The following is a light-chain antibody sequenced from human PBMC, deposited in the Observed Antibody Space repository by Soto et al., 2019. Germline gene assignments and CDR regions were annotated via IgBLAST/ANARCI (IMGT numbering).Light chain of an antibody. CDR2: RAS. Sequence: DIQMTQSHSTLSASVGDRVTITCRASQSVGDSLVWHQQKPGKAPKLRIYRASSLESGVPSTFSGSGSGTEFTLTNSSLQPDDFATYYCQQYQTYPCTFGQGTKVEV. V-gene: IGKV1-5*03. J-gene: IGKJ1*01. CDR1: QSVGDS. CDR3: QQYQTYPCT.